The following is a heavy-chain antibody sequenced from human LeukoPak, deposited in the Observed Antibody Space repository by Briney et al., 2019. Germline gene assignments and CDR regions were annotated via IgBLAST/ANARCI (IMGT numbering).Heavy chain of an antibody. V-gene: IGHV3-23*01. CDR1: GFTFSSYA. J-gene: IGHJ4*02. CDR3: AKDRPGRIAVAAIFDY. D-gene: IGHD6-19*01. CDR2: ISGGGGST. Sequence: GGSLRLSCAASGFTFSSYAMSWVRQAPGKGLEWVSAISGGGGSTYYADSVKGRFTISRDNSKNTLYLQMNSLRAEDTAVYYCAKDRPGRIAVAAIFDYWGQGTLVTVSS.